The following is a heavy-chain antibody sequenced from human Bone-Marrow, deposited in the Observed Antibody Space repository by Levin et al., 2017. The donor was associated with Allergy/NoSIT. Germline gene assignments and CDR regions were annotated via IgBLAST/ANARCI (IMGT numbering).Heavy chain of an antibody. CDR1: GDSISSYY. CDR3: ARVSYGVPFDY. V-gene: IGHV4-59*01. D-gene: IGHD2-21*01. Sequence: SQTLSLTCTVSGDSISSYYWSWIRQPPGKGLEWLGYIYNTGSTVYNPSLESRVTLSVDTSKNQFSLRVNAETAADTAVYYCARVSYGVPFDYWGQGTLVTVSS. CDR2: IYNTGST. J-gene: IGHJ4*02.